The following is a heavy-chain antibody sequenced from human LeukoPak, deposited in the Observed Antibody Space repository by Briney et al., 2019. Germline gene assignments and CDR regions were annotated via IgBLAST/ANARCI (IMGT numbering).Heavy chain of an antibody. D-gene: IGHD6-13*01. CDR1: GGSFSSYY. V-gene: IGHV4-34*01. J-gene: IGHJ6*02. Sequence: SETLSLTCAVYGGSFSSYYWSWIRQPPGKGLEWIGEINHSGSTNYNPSLKSRVTISGDTSKNQFSLRLTSVTAADTAVYYCARVKQQLPRWYYGMDVWGQGTTVTVSS. CDR3: ARVKQQLPRWYYGMDV. CDR2: INHSGST.